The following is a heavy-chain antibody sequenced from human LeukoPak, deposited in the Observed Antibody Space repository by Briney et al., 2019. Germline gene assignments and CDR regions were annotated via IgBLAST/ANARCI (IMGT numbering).Heavy chain of an antibody. CDR2: IYTSGST. CDR3: ARTGCGGSCAYFDY. V-gene: IGHV4-61*02. CDR1: GGSLSSGSYY. J-gene: IGHJ4*02. Sequence: SETLSLTCTVSGGSLSSGSYYWRWIRQPAGKGLEWIGRIYTSGSTNYNPSLKSRVTISVDTSKNQFSLKLSSVTAADTAVYYCARTGCGGSCAYFDYWGEGTLVSVSS. D-gene: IGHD2-15*01.